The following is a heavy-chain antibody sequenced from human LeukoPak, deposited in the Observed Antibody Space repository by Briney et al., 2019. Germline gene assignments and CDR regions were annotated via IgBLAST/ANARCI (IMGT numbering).Heavy chain of an antibody. V-gene: IGHV3-21*01. D-gene: IGHD3-22*01. Sequence: GGSLRLSCAASGFTFSSYSMNWVRQAPGKGLEWVSSISSSSSYIYYADSVKGRFTISRDNAKNSLYLQMNSLRAEDTAVYYCARDTMIVVDDAFDIWGQGTKVTVSS. CDR2: ISSSSSYI. CDR3: ARDTMIVVDDAFDI. J-gene: IGHJ3*02. CDR1: GFTFSSYS.